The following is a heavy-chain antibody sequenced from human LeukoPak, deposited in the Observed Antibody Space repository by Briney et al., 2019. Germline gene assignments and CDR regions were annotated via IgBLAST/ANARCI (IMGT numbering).Heavy chain of an antibody. CDR2: ISGSGGST. CDR3: AKDRNYYDSSAYSYYFDY. CDR1: GFTFSSYA. V-gene: IGHV3-23*01. D-gene: IGHD3-22*01. Sequence: GGSLRLSCAASGFTFSSYALSWVRQAPGKGLEWVSGISGSGGSTYYADSVEGRFTISRDNSKNMLYLQMKSQRAEDTAVYYCAKDRNYYDSSAYSYYFDYWGQGTLVTVSS. J-gene: IGHJ4*02.